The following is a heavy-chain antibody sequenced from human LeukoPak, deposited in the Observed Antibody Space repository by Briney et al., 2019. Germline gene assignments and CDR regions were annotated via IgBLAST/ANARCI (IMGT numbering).Heavy chain of an antibody. Sequence: GGSLRLSCAASGFTFSSYAMSWVRQAPGKGLEWVSTTSGSAGSTYYADSVKGWFTISRDNSKDTLYLQMNSLRAEDTAVYYCAKDLRVIVVVITALDYWGQGTLVTVSS. J-gene: IGHJ4*02. CDR1: GFTFSSYA. CDR3: AKDLRVIVVVITALDY. D-gene: IGHD3-22*01. CDR2: TSGSAGST. V-gene: IGHV3-23*01.